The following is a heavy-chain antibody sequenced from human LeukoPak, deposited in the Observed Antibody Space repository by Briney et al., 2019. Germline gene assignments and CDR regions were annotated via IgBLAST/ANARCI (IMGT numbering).Heavy chain of an antibody. J-gene: IGHJ4*02. CDR2: ISSNGGST. CDR3: ARAAGYCSSTSCYYFDY. V-gene: IGHV3-64*01. Sequence: PGGSLRLSCAASGFTFSSYAMHWVRQAPGKGLEYVSAISSNGGSTYYANSVKGRFTISRDNFKNTLYLQMGSLRAEDMAVYYCARAAGYCSSTSCYYFDYWGQGTLVTVSS. CDR1: GFTFSSYA. D-gene: IGHD2-2*01.